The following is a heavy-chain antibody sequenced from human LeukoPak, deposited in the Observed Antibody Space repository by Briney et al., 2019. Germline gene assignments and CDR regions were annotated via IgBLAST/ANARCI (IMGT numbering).Heavy chain of an antibody. Sequence: GGSLRLSCAAYGFTFSSYAMSWVRQAPGKGLKWVSAISGSGGSTYYADSVKGRFTISRDNSKNTLYLQMNSLRAENTAVYYCAIRQTTVTFSSDYWGQGTLVTVSS. J-gene: IGHJ4*02. CDR2: ISGSGGST. CDR1: GFTFSSYA. V-gene: IGHV3-23*01. D-gene: IGHD4-17*01. CDR3: AIRQTTVTFSSDY.